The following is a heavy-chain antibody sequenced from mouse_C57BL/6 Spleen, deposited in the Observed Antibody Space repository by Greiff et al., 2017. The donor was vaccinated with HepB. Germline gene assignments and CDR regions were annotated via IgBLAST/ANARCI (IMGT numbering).Heavy chain of an antibody. J-gene: IGHJ4*01. Sequence: VKLQQPGAELVKPGASVKLSCKASGYTFTSYWMHWVKQRPGRGLEWIGRIDPNSGGTKYNEKFKSKATLTVDKPSSTAYMQLSSLTSEDSAVYYCARWRTYYDYDGYAMDYWGQGTSVTVSS. CDR1: GYTFTSYW. CDR2: IDPNSGGT. V-gene: IGHV1-72*01. D-gene: IGHD2-4*01. CDR3: ARWRTYYDYDGYAMDY.